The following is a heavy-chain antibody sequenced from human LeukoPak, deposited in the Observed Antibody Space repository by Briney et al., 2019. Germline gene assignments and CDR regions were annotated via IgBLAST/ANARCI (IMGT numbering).Heavy chain of an antibody. V-gene: IGHV4-59*01. CDR1: GGSINNYF. D-gene: IGHD4-23*01. J-gene: IGHJ4*02. CDR2: SYYSGGT. Sequence: PSETLSLTCTVSGGSINNYFWSWIRQPPGKGPQGMGDSYYSGGTNYTPSLKSRVTVSVDTSKNQFYLKLTSVTAADTAVYYCARGKDYGGNYPIDYWGQGTLVTVSS. CDR3: ARGKDYGGNYPIDY.